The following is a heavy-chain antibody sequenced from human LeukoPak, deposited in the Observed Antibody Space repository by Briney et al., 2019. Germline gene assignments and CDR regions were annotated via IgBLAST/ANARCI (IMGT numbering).Heavy chain of an antibody. CDR2: INHSGST. Sequence: SETLSLTCAVYGGSFSGYYWSWIRQPPGKGLEWIGEINHSGSTNYNPSLKSRVTISVDTSKNQFSLKLSSVTAADTAVYYCARGPPYIVVVTGIGFFDSGAREPWSPSPQ. CDR1: GGSFSGYY. J-gene: IGHJ4*02. V-gene: IGHV4-34*01. D-gene: IGHD2-21*02. CDR3: ARGPPYIVVVTGIGFFDS.